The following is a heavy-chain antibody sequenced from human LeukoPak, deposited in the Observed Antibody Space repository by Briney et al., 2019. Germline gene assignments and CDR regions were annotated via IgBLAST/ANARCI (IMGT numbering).Heavy chain of an antibody. V-gene: IGHV1-18*04. CDR3: ARDTRYDTTCFPACGMDV. J-gene: IGHJ6*04. D-gene: IGHD2/OR15-2a*01. CDR2: ISVYNGDT. CDR1: GYTFISYG. Sequence: SVKVSCKASGYTFISYGISWVRQAPGQGLEWMGWISVYNGDTNYAHKLQGRVTMTTDTSTSTAYMELRSLRSDDTAVYYCARDTRYDTTCFPACGMDVWGKGTTVTVSS.